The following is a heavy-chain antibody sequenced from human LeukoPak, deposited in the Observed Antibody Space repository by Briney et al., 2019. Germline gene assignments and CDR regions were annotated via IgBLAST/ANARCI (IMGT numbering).Heavy chain of an antibody. D-gene: IGHD5-24*01. CDR2: IYSGGST. J-gene: IGHJ4*02. CDR3: ARDRDGYNPDY. V-gene: IGHV3-53*01. Sequence: PGGSLRLSCAASGFTVSSNYMSWVRQAPGKGLEWVSVIYSGGSTYYADSVKSRFTISRDNSKNTLYLQMNSLRAEDTAVYYCARDRDGYNPDYWGQGTLVTVSS. CDR1: GFTVSSNY.